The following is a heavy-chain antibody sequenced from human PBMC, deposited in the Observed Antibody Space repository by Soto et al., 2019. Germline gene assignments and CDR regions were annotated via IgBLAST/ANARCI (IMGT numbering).Heavy chain of an antibody. Sequence: SVKVSCKASGGTFSSNTISWVRQAPGQGLEWMGGIMPIFGSANYAQKFQGRVTITADENTRTVYMELSRLRSEDTAVYYCARQFASDTTGSYYAYWGQGTLVTVSS. CDR2: IMPIFGSA. CDR3: ARQFASDTTGSYYAY. D-gene: IGHD3-22*01. V-gene: IGHV1-69*13. CDR1: GGTFSSNT. J-gene: IGHJ4*02.